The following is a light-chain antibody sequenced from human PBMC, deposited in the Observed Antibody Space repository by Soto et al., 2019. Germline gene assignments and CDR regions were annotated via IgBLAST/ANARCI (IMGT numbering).Light chain of an antibody. V-gene: IGKV3-20*01. Sequence: EIVLTQSPGTLSLSPGERATLSCRASQSVSSSYLAWYQQKPGQAPSLLIYGASSRATGIPDRFSGSGSGTDFTLTISRLEPEDFAVYYCQQDDSSPRTFGQGTKVEI. J-gene: IGKJ1*01. CDR1: QSVSSSY. CDR2: GAS. CDR3: QQDDSSPRT.